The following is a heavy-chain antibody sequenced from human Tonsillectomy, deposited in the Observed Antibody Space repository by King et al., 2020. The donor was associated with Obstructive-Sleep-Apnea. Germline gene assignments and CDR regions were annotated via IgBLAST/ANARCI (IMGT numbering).Heavy chain of an antibody. CDR2: IYYSGIT. CDR1: GGSISSYS. Sequence: VQLQESGPGLVKPSETLSLTCTVSGGSISSYSWSWIRQPPGKGLEWIGFIYYSGITNYNPSLKSRVTISVDTSKNQFSLKLSSVTAADTAVYYCARGDYYGSGSTFDYWGQGTLVTVSS. V-gene: IGHV4-59*01. J-gene: IGHJ4*02. D-gene: IGHD3-10*01. CDR3: ARGDYYGSGSTFDY.